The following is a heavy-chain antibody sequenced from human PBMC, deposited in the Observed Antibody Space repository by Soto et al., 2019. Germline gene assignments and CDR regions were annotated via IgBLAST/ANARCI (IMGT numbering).Heavy chain of an antibody. CDR2: INHSGST. CDR3: ARAYYDSSGYCGY. J-gene: IGHJ4*02. CDR1: GGSFSGYY. Sequence: SETLSLTCAVYGGSFSGYYWSWIRQPPGKGLEWIGEINHSGSTNYNPSLKSRVTISVDTSKNQFSLKLSSVTAADTAVYYCARAYYDSSGYCGYWGQGTLVTVSS. V-gene: IGHV4-34*01. D-gene: IGHD3-22*01.